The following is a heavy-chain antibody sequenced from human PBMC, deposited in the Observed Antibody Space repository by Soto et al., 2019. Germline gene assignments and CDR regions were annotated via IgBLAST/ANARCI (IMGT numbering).Heavy chain of an antibody. V-gene: IGHV3-30*18. J-gene: IGHJ4*02. Sequence: QVQLVESGGGVVQPGRSLRLSCAASGFTFSSYGTHWVRQSPGKGLAWVAVISDDGSNKYYADSVKGRFTISRDNSKTRLYPQMNSLRAEDTAVYYCAKIPTLWTQYSFDYWGQGTLVTVSS. D-gene: IGHD3-10*01. CDR3: AKIPTLWTQYSFDY. CDR1: GFTFSSYG. CDR2: ISDDGSNK.